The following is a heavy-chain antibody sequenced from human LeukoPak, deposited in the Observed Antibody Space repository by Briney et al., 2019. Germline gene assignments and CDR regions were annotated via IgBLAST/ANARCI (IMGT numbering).Heavy chain of an antibody. J-gene: IGHJ4*02. CDR1: GFTFSSFN. CDR2: IDYSSSYS. CDR3: ASDTPYYYDSSGYLDY. V-gene: IGHV3-21*01. Sequence: GGSLRLSCAASGFTFSSFNMNWVRQVPGKGLEWVAYIDYSSSYSYYIDSVKGRFIISRDNAKNTLYLQMNSLRAEDTAVYYCASDTPYYYDSSGYLDYWGQGTLVTVSS. D-gene: IGHD3-22*01.